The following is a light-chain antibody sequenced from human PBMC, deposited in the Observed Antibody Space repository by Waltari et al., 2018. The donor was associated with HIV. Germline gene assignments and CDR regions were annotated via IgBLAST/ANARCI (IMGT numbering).Light chain of an antibody. J-gene: IGKJ2*01. V-gene: IGKV1-39*01. CDR2: GAS. CDR1: QSIGDH. CDR3: QQSYTSSYT. Sequence: DMQMTQSPSPLSASVGDRVTVTCRASQSIGDHLNWFQQRPGKAPTLLIFGASRLHSGVPTRFSGSGSGTDFTLTIHSLQPEDFATYWCQQSYTSSYTFGQGTRLEIK.